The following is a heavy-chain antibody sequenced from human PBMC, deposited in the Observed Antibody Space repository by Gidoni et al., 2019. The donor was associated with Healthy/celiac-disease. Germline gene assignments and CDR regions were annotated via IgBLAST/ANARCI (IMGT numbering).Heavy chain of an antibody. CDR1: GGTFSSYA. CDR3: ARSRLDVGYCSGGSCYRWFDP. J-gene: IGHJ5*02. V-gene: IGHV1-69*06. CDR2: IIPIFGTA. D-gene: IGHD2-15*01. Sequence: QLVQSGAEVKKPGSSVKVSCKASGGTFSSYAISWVRQAPGQGLEWMGGIIPIFGTANYAQKFQGRVTITADKSTSTAYMELSSLRSEDTAVYYCARSRLDVGYCSGGSCYRWFDPWGQGTLVTVSS.